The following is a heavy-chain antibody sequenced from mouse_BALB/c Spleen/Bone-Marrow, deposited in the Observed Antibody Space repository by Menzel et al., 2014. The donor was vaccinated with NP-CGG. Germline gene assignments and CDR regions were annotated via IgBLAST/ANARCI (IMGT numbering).Heavy chain of an antibody. D-gene: IGHD1-1*01. CDR1: GYVFTDYW. Sequence: VMLVESGAELVRPGSSVKISCKASGYVFTDYWMNWLRQRPGQGLEWIGQIFPVNADTNYKANFKDKVTLTADKSSTTAYMQLNSLTSEDSAVYFCARFATGSFAYWRQGTLVTVSA. CDR2: IFPVNADT. V-gene: IGHV1-80*01. CDR3: ARFATGSFAY. J-gene: IGHJ3*01.